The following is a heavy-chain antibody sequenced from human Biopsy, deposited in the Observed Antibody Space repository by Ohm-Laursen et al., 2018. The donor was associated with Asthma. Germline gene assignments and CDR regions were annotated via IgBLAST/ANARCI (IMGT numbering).Heavy chain of an antibody. CDR1: GFTFSDYY. CDR3: ARDSYSSGLYDDFES. D-gene: IGHD6-19*01. CDR2: INGKSNSI. V-gene: IGHV3-11*01. J-gene: IGHJ4*02. Sequence: LSLTCAASGFTFSDYYTSWIRQAPGKGLEWISYINGKSNSIEYADSVKGRFTISRDNAKNSLYLQMNSLRAEDTAVYYCARDSYSSGLYDDFESWGQGTLVTVSS.